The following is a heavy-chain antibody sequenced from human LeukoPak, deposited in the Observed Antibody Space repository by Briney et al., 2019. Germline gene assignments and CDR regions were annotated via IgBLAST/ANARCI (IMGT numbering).Heavy chain of an antibody. Sequence: SETLSLTCTVSGGSISSYYWSWIRQPPGKGLEWIGYIYYSGSTNYNPSLKSRVTISVDTSKNQFSLKLSSVTAADTAVYYCARGAYSSSCFDYWGQGTLVTVSS. CDR3: ARGAYSSSCFDY. V-gene: IGHV4-59*01. D-gene: IGHD6-13*01. CDR1: GGSISSYY. CDR2: IYYSGST. J-gene: IGHJ4*02.